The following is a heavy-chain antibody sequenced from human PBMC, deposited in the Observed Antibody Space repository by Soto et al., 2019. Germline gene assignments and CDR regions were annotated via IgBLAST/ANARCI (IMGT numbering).Heavy chain of an antibody. CDR1: GGTFSNYA. D-gene: IGHD6-19*01. CDR3: ARGSDSSGWFYYYYYGMDV. CDR2: IMPIFGRP. Sequence: SVKVSCKASGGTFSNYAFSWVRQAPGQGLEWLGGIMPIFGRPDYAQKFQGRVTMTRNTSISTAYMELSSLRSEDTAVYYCARGSDSSGWFYYYYYGMDVWGQGTTVTVSS. V-gene: IGHV1-69*05. J-gene: IGHJ6*02.